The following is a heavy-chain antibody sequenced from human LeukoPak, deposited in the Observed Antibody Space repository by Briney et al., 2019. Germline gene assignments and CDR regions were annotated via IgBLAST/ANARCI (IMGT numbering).Heavy chain of an antibody. Sequence: SETLSLTCTVPGGSISSYYWSWIRQPPGKGLEWIGYISYSGSTNYNPSLKSRVTISVDTSKNQFSLKVSSVTAADTAVYYCVRAVAATRIDFWGQGTLVTVSS. CDR2: ISYSGST. V-gene: IGHV4-59*01. CDR3: VRAVAATRIDF. D-gene: IGHD6-19*01. CDR1: GGSISSYY. J-gene: IGHJ4*02.